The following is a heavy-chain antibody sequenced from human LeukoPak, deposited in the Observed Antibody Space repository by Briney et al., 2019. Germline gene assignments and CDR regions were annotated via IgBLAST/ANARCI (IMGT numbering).Heavy chain of an antibody. CDR1: GFAFRNFW. D-gene: IGHD1-20*01. V-gene: IGHV3-7*01. J-gene: IGHJ4*02. Sequence: PGGSLGLSCAASGFAFRNFWMSWVRQAPGKGLELVANTKQDGSGKYYVDSVEGRFTVSRDNAKNSLYLQMNSLRAEDTAVYYCARENYNWNPDQGYKVFDYWGQGILVTVSS. CDR3: ARENYNWNPDQGYKVFDY. CDR2: TKQDGSGK.